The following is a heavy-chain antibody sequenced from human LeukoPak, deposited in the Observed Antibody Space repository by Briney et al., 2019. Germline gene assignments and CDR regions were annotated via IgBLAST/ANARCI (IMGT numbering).Heavy chain of an antibody. CDR2: IYYSGST. J-gene: IGHJ4*02. CDR1: GGSISSYY. Sequence: SETLSLTCTVSGGSISSYYWSWLRQPPGKGLEWLGYIYYSGSTNYNPSLKSRVTISVDTSKNQFSLKLSSVTAADTAVYYCARGVEAWELPSYYFDYWGQGTLVTVSS. CDR3: ARGVEAWELPSYYFDY. V-gene: IGHV4-59*01. D-gene: IGHD1-26*01.